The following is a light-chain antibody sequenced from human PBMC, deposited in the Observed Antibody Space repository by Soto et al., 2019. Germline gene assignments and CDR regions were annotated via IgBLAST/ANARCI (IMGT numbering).Light chain of an antibody. J-gene: IGKJ1*01. CDR1: QSISSW. CDR3: QQYKSYSGT. CDR2: DAS. Sequence: DIQMTQSPSTLSASVGDRVTITCRASQSISSWLAWYQQKPGKAPKLLIYDASSLESEVPSRFTGSGSGTEFTLTIRSLQPDHFATYSCQQYKSYSGTFGEGTKVEI. V-gene: IGKV1-5*01.